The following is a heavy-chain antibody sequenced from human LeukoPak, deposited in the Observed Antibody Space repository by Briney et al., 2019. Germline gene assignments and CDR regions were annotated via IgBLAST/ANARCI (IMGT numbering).Heavy chain of an antibody. D-gene: IGHD5-18*01. CDR2: ISWNSGSI. V-gene: IGHV3-9*01. Sequence: GGSLRLSCAASGFTFDDYAMHWVRQAPGKGLEWVSGISWNSGSIGYADSVKGRFTISRDNAKNSLYLQMNSLRAEDTALYYCAKDNGVQPWYEGYFDYGGQGTLVTVSS. CDR3: AKDNGVQPWYEGYFDY. CDR1: GFTFDDYA. J-gene: IGHJ4*02.